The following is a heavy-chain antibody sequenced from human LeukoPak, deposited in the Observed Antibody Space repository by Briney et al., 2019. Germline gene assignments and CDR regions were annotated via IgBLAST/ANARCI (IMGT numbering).Heavy chain of an antibody. V-gene: IGHV4-61*02. Sequence: PSQTLSLTCAVSGGSISSGSYYWSWIRQPAGKGLEWIGRIYTRGSIDYNPSLKSRVTVSVDKSKNQFSLKLSSVTAADTAVYYCAVRIAAAGSAFDIWGQGTMVTVSS. D-gene: IGHD6-13*01. CDR3: AVRIAAAGSAFDI. CDR2: IYTRGSI. J-gene: IGHJ3*02. CDR1: GGSISSGSYY.